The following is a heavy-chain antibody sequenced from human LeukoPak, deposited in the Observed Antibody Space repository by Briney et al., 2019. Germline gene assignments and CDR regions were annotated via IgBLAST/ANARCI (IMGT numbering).Heavy chain of an antibody. CDR1: GFTFSRYA. D-gene: IGHD5-18*01. CDR2: ISGTGGST. V-gene: IGHV3-23*01. CDR3: ATHGGTAMDNYYSYYMDV. J-gene: IGHJ6*03. Sequence: PGGSRRLSCAASGFTFSRYAMSWVRQAPGKGLEWVSAISGTGGSTYYADSVKGRFTISRDNSKNTLYVQMNSLRAEDTAVYYCATHGGTAMDNYYSYYMDVWGKDTTDTVSS.